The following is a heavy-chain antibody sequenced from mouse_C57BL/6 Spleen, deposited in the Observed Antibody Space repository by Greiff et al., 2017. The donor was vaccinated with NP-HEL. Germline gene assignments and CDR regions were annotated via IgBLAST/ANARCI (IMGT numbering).Heavy chain of an antibody. J-gene: IGHJ4*01. CDR2: IYPGSGST. CDR3: ARANWGFYYAMDY. V-gene: IGHV1-55*01. CDR1: GYTFTSYW. D-gene: IGHD4-1*01. Sequence: VQLQQPGAELVKPGASVKMSCKASGYTFTSYWITWVKQRPGQGLEWIGDIYPGSGSTNYNEKFKSKATLTVDTSSSTAYMQLSSLTSEDSAVYYCARANWGFYYAMDYWGQGTSVTVSS.